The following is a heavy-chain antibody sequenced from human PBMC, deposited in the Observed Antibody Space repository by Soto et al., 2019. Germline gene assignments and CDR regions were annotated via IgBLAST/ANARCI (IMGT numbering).Heavy chain of an antibody. V-gene: IGHV3-23*01. J-gene: IGHJ4*02. CDR2: ISGGDGSP. D-gene: IGHD3-16*01. CDR3: AKWHTYNYDSLAFSGFDC. Sequence: GGSLRLSXVASGFTFSSYAMTWVRQAPGKGLEWVSAISGGDGSPSYADSVKGRFTISRDNSKNTLYLHMNSLRADDTAAYYCAKWHTYNYDSLAFSGFDCWGQGTQVTVS. CDR1: GFTFSSYA.